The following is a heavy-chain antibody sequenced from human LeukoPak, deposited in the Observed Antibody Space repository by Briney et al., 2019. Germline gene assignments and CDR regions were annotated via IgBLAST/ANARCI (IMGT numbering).Heavy chain of an antibody. V-gene: IGHV4-39*07. CDR2: INHSGSP. CDR3: ARDLSDYYGSGSYRPIDAFDI. D-gene: IGHD3-10*01. Sequence: SETLSLTCTVSGGSISSTGYYWAWIRPPPGKGLEWIGEINHSGSPNYNPSLKSRVTISIDTSKNQFSLKLSPVTAADTAVYYCARDLSDYYGSGSYRPIDAFDIWGQGTMVTVSS. J-gene: IGHJ3*02. CDR1: GGSISSTGYY.